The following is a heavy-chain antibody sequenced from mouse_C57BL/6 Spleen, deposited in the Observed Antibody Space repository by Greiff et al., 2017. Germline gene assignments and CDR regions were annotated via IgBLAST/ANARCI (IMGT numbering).Heavy chain of an antibody. CDR2: ISSGGDYI. Sequence: EVHLVESGEGLVKPGGSLKLSCAASGFTFSSYAMSWVRQTPEKRLEWVAYISSGGDYIYYADTVKGRFTISRDNARNTLYLQMSSLKSEDTAMYYCTRDNYGCAWFAYWGQGTLVTVSA. CDR3: TRDNYGCAWFAY. CDR1: GFTFSSYA. D-gene: IGHD1-1*01. V-gene: IGHV5-9-1*02. J-gene: IGHJ3*01.